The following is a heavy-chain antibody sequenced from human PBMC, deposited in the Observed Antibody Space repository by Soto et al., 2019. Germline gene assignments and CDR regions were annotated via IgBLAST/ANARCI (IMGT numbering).Heavy chain of an antibody. V-gene: IGHV3-53*01. CDR1: GFTVSSNY. D-gene: IGHD2-8*01. Sequence: GESLRLSCAASGFTVSSNYMSWVRQAPGKGLEWGSVIYSGVSTYYSDSGKGRFTISRDNSKNTLYLQLNSLRAEDTSVYYCARYLADCTNGVCHFDYWGQGTLVTVSS. CDR2: IYSGVST. CDR3: ARYLADCTNGVCHFDY. J-gene: IGHJ4*02.